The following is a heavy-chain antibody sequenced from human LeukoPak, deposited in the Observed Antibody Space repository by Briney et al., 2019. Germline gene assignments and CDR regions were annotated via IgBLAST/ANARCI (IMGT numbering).Heavy chain of an antibody. CDR3: ARHGARYSGYDYYFDY. CDR2: IYYSGSA. J-gene: IGHJ4*02. V-gene: IGHV4-39*01. D-gene: IGHD5-12*01. Sequence: SETLSLTCTVSGGSISSSSYYWGWIRQPPGKGLEWIGSIYYSGSAYYNPSLKSRVTISVDTSKNQFSLKLSSVTAADTAVFYCARHGARYSGYDYYFDYWGQGTLVTVSS. CDR1: GGSISSSSYY.